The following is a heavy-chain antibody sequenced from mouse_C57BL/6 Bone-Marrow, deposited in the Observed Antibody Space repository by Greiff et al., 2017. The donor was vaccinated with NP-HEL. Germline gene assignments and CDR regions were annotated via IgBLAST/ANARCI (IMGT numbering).Heavy chain of an antibody. CDR1: GYTFTSYW. CDR3: ARYYYDRDYYAMDY. Sequence: VQLHQPGAELVRPGTSVKLSCKASGYTFTSYWMHWVKQRPGQGLEWIGVIDPSDSYTNYNQKFKGKATLTVDTSSSTAYMQLSSLTSEDSAVYYCARYYYDRDYYAMDYWGQGTSVTVSS. V-gene: IGHV1-59*01. CDR2: IDPSDSYT. D-gene: IGHD2-4*01. J-gene: IGHJ4*01.